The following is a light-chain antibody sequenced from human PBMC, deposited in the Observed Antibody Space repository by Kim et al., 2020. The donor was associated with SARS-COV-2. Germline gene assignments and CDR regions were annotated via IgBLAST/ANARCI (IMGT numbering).Light chain of an antibody. CDR3: QQRSNWPIT. CDR1: QSIAFH. V-gene: IGKV3-11*01. J-gene: IGKJ5*01. CDR2: DAS. Sequence: EIVLTQSPGNLSLSPGERATLSCGASQSIAFHLAWYQQKPGQAPRLLIFDASNRATGIPARFSGRGSGTDFTLTISSLEPEDFGVYYCQQRSNWPITFGQGTRLEIK.